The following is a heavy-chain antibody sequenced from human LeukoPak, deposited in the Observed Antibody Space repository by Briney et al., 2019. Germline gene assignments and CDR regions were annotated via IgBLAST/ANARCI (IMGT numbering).Heavy chain of an antibody. V-gene: IGHV4-61*02. J-gene: IGHJ4*02. CDR3: ARGGDIVVVPAAHPYFDY. D-gene: IGHD2-2*01. CDR2: IYTSGST. CDR1: GGSISSGSYY. Sequence: PSQNLSLTCTGSGGSISSGSYYWSWLRQPAGKGLVWIGRIYTSGSTHYNPSIKNRVTIPVDTSNNQFPLKLSSVTAADTAVYCCARGGDIVVVPAAHPYFDYWRQATLVTVSS.